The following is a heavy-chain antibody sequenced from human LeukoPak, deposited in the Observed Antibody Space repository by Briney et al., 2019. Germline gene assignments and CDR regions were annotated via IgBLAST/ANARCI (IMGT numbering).Heavy chain of an antibody. J-gene: IGHJ4*02. Sequence: PGGSLRLSCAASGFTFSSYGMHWVRQAPGKGLEWVAVIWYDGSNKYYADSVKSRFTISRDNSKNTLYLQMNSLRAEDTAVYYCARDKGDGYNIYYFDYWGQGTLVTVSS. CDR2: IWYDGSNK. CDR3: ARDKGDGYNIYYFDY. V-gene: IGHV3-33*01. CDR1: GFTFSSYG. D-gene: IGHD5-24*01.